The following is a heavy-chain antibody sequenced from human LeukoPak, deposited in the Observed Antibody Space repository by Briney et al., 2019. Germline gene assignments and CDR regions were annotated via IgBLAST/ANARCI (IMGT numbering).Heavy chain of an antibody. CDR2: ISGSGGST. D-gene: IGHD3-9*01. CDR1: GFTFSSYA. Sequence: GGSLRLSCAASGFTFSSYAMSWVRQAPGKGLEWVSAISGSGGSTYYADSVKGRFTISRDNSKNTLYLQMNSLRAEDTAVYYCAKDGKALRYFDWLPTPFDYWGQGTLVTVSS. J-gene: IGHJ4*02. V-gene: IGHV3-23*01. CDR3: AKDGKALRYFDWLPTPFDY.